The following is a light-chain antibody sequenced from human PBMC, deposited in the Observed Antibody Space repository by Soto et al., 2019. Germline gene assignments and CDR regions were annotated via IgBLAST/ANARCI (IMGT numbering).Light chain of an antibody. CDR3: SSYTSSSTLVV. CDR2: DVS. V-gene: IGLV2-14*01. J-gene: IGLJ2*01. CDR1: SSDVGGYNY. Sequence: QSALXQPASXSGSPGQSXTISXTGTSSDVGGYNYVSWYQQHPGKAPKLMIYDVSNRPSGVSNRFSGSKSGNTASLTISGLQAEDEADYYCSSYTSSSTLVVFGGGTKVTVL.